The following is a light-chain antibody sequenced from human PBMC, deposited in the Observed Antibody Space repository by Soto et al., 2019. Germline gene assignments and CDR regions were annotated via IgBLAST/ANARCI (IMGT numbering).Light chain of an antibody. V-gene: IGLV2-11*01. CDR3: CSYADSNILV. Sequence: QSVLTQPRSVSGSPGQSVTISCTGTSGDVGGYNDVSWYQHHPGKAPRLLIYDVAKLPSGVPDRFSASKSGNTASLTISGLKAEDEAYFYCCSYADSNILVFGGGTKLTVL. CDR2: DVA. J-gene: IGLJ2*01. CDR1: SGDVGGYND.